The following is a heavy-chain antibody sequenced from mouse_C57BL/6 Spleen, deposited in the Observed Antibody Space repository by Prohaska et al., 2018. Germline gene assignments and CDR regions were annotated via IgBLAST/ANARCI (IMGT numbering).Heavy chain of an antibody. CDR2: IDPSDSYT. D-gene: IGHD4-1*01. CDR3: AKHWDNYFDY. CDR1: GYTFTSYG. Sequence: VQLQQSGSELVRPGSSVKMSCKTSGYTFTSYGINWVKQRPGQGLEWIGEIDPSDSYTNYNQKFKGKATLTVDTSSSTAYMQLSSLTSEDSAVYYCAKHWDNYFDYWGQGTTLTVSS. V-gene: IGHV1-50*01. J-gene: IGHJ2*01.